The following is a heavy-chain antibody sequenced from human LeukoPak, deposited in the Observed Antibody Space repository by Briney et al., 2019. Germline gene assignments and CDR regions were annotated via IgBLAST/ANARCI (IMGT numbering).Heavy chain of an antibody. V-gene: IGHV4-4*07. CDR1: GGSISSYY. J-gene: IGHJ4*02. CDR3: ASYSNSWYYFDY. CDR2: IYPSGST. Sequence: SETLSLTCTVSGGSISSYYWNWIRQPAGKGLEWIGHIYPSGSTNYNPSLKSRVTMSVDTSKNQFSLKLSSVTAADTAVYYCASYSNSWYYFDYWGQGTLVTVSS. D-gene: IGHD6-13*01.